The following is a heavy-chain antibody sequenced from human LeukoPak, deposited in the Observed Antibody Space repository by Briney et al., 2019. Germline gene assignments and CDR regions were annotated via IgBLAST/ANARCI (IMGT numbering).Heavy chain of an antibody. CDR1: GYTFIGYY. V-gene: IGHV1-2*06. D-gene: IGHD4-17*01. CDR2: INPSTGGT. J-gene: IGHJ5*02. Sequence: ASVKVSCKASGYTFIGYYMHWVRQAPGQGLEWMGRINPSTGGTNSAQKFQGRVTMTRDTSISTAYMELSRLTSDDTAIYYCARGQPYGDYNYFDPWGQGTLVTVSS. CDR3: ARGQPYGDYNYFDP.